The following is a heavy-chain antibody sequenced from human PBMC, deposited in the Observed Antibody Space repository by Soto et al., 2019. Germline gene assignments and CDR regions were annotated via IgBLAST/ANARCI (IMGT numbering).Heavy chain of an antibody. CDR3: ARGVGTGIVGATNAFDI. Sequence: SVKVSCKASGGTFSSYTISWVRQAPGQGLEWMGRIIPILGIANYAQKFQGRVTITADKSTSTAYMELSSLRSEDTAVCYCARGVGTGIVGATNAFDIWGQGTMVTVSS. V-gene: IGHV1-69*02. J-gene: IGHJ3*02. CDR1: GGTFSSYT. CDR2: IIPILGIA. D-gene: IGHD1-26*01.